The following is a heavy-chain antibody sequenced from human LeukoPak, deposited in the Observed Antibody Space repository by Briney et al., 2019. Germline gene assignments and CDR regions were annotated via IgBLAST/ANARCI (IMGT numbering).Heavy chain of an antibody. CDR3: ARRITQYYYDSSGYYYVNYYYMDV. V-gene: IGHV1-8*03. CDR2: MNPNSGNT. Sequence: ASVKVSCKASGYTFTSYDINWVRQATGQGLEWMGWMNPNSGNTGYAQKFQGRVTITRNTSISTAYMELSGLRSEDTAVYYCARRITQYYYDSSGYYYVNYYYMDVWGKGTTVTVSS. J-gene: IGHJ6*03. CDR1: GYTFTSYD. D-gene: IGHD3-22*01.